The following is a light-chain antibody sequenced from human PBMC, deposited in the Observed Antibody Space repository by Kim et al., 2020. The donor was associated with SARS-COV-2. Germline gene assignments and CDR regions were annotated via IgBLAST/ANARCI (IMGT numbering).Light chain of an antibody. CDR3: SSYTSSSAVV. CDR2: DVS. CDR1: SSDVGGYNY. V-gene: IGLV2-14*03. Sequence: GQSFTTSCNGTSSDVGGYNYVSWYQQHPGKAPKIMIYDVSNRPSGVSNRFSGSKSGNTASLTISGLQAEDEADYYCSSYTSSSAVVFGGGTQLTVL. J-gene: IGLJ2*01.